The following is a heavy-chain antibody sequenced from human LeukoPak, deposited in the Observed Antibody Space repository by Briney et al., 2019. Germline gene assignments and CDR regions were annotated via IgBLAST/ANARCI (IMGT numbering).Heavy chain of an antibody. Sequence: GGSLRLSCAASGLIVSSNYMSWVRQAPGKGLEWASILYGDGSTYYADSMKGRFIISRDNSKNTLYLQMNSLRVEDTAVYYCARVIVATNTFDAFDIWGQGTMVTVSS. J-gene: IGHJ3*02. CDR1: GLIVSSNY. D-gene: IGHD5-12*01. CDR2: LYGDGST. V-gene: IGHV3-53*01. CDR3: ARVIVATNTFDAFDI.